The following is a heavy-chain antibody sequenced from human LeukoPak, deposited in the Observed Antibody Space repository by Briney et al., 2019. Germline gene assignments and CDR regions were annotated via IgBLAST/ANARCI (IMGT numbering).Heavy chain of an antibody. V-gene: IGHV4-59*01. Sequence: SETLSLTCTVSGGSISSYYWSLIRQPPGKGLEWIGYIYYSGSTNYNPSLKSRVTISVDTSKNQFSLKLSSVTAADTAVYYCARDSAMILDAFDIWGQGTMVTVSS. CDR1: GGSISSYY. CDR2: IYYSGST. CDR3: ARDSAMILDAFDI. J-gene: IGHJ3*02. D-gene: IGHD3-22*01.